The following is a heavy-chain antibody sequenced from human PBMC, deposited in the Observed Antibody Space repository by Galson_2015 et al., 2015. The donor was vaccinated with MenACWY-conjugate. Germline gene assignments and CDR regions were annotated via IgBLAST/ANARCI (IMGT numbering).Heavy chain of an antibody. Sequence: SLTCTVSGGSISGNDLYCGWFRQPPGKGLEWNGNIHYSGGTYHNPSLKRRITTSVDTSKTQISLNLASVTAADTATYYCGRRRPRDIGGGFDIWGQGTLVTVSS. CDR1: GGSISGNDLY. CDR3: GRRRPRDIGGGFDI. CDR2: IHYSGGT. J-gene: IGHJ3*02. V-gene: IGHV4-39*01. D-gene: IGHD2-15*01.